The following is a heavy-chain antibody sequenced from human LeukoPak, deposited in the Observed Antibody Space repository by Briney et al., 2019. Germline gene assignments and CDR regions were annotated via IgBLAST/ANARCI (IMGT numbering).Heavy chain of an antibody. D-gene: IGHD6-19*01. CDR1: GGSISSYY. Sequence: SETLSLTCTVSGGSISSYYWSWIRQPPGKGLEWIGYIYYSGSTNYNPSLKSRVTISVDTSKNQFSLKLTSVTAADTAIYYCARDYTLYISGWFLDYWAQGTLVTVSS. CDR2: IYYSGST. J-gene: IGHJ4*02. V-gene: IGHV4-59*12. CDR3: ARDYTLYISGWFLDY.